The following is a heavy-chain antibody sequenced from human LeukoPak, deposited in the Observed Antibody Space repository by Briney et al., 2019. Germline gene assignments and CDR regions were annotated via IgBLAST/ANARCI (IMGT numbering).Heavy chain of an antibody. D-gene: IGHD3-10*01. V-gene: IGHV4-39*01. CDR1: GGSISSSSYY. CDR3: ARVSLLWYYFDY. CDR2: IYHSGST. Sequence: SETLSLTCTVSGGSISSSSYYWGWIRQPPGKGLEWIGSIYHSGSTYYNPSLESRVTISVDTSKNQFSLKLSSVTAADTAVYYCARVSLLWYYFDYWGQGTLVTVSS. J-gene: IGHJ4*02.